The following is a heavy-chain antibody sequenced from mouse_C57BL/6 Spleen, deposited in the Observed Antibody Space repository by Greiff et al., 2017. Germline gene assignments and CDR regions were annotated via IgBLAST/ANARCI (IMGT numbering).Heavy chain of an antibody. V-gene: IGHV1-55*01. Sequence: VKLQQPGAELVKPGASVKMSCKASGYTFTSYWITWVKQRPGQGLEWIGDIYPGSGSTNYNEKFKSKATLTVDTSSSTAYMQLSSLTSEDSAVYYCARANYDYDGAPWFAYWGQGTLVTVSA. CDR2: IYPGSGST. CDR1: GYTFTSYW. CDR3: ARANYDYDGAPWFAY. D-gene: IGHD2-4*01. J-gene: IGHJ3*01.